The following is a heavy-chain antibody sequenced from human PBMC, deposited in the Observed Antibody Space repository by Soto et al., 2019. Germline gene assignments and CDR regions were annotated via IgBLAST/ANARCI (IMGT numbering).Heavy chain of an antibody. Sequence: SETLSLTCTVSGGSISSSSYYWGWIRQPPGKGLEWIGSIYYSGSTYYNPSLKSRVTISADTSKNQFSPKLSSVTAADTAVYYCARLRVDGDYIYYYYYMDVWGKGTTVTVSS. D-gene: IGHD4-17*01. J-gene: IGHJ6*03. CDR2: IYYSGST. CDR3: ARLRVDGDYIYYYYYMDV. V-gene: IGHV4-39*01. CDR1: GGSISSSSYY.